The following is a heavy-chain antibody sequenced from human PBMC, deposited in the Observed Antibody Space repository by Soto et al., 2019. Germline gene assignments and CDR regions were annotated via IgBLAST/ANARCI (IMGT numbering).Heavy chain of an antibody. J-gene: IGHJ4*02. V-gene: IGHV3-33*01. CDR3: ASNTIDDFDY. D-gene: IGHD3-3*01. CDR2: IRSDGTVR. CDR1: GFTFKKYD. Sequence: VGSLRLSGAASGFTFKKYDMHWVRQAPGKGLEWVAVIRSDGTVRNYADSVKGRFTISRDNCKSILYLEMNSLRAEDTALYYCASNTIDDFDYWGQGTLVTVSS.